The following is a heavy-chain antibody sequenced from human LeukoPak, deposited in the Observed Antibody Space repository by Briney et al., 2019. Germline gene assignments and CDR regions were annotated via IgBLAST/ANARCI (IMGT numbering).Heavy chain of an antibody. Sequence: GGSLRLSCAASGFTFSNYAMRWVRQAPGKGLEWVSTVSVNGYSTDYADSVRGRFTISRDNAKNSLYLQMNSLRAEDTAVYYCARGTIPGYSSGWYFDYWGQGTLVTVSS. CDR1: GFTFSNYA. D-gene: IGHD6-19*01. J-gene: IGHJ4*02. CDR2: VSVNGYST. V-gene: IGHV3-23*01. CDR3: ARGTIPGYSSGWYFDY.